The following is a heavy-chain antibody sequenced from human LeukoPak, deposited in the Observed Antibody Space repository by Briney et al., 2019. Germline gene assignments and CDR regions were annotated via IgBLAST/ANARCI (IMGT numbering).Heavy chain of an antibody. V-gene: IGHV5-10-1*01. CDR1: GYSFTNYW. CDR2: IDPSDSYP. D-gene: IGHD6-19*01. Sequence: GESLKISCKASGYSFTNYWVYWVRQMPGKGLEWMGRIDPSDSYPNYSPSFQGHVTISVDKSISTAYLQWSSLKASDTAMYYCARHPEQSSGYWGQGTLVTVSS. J-gene: IGHJ4*02. CDR3: ARHPEQSSGY.